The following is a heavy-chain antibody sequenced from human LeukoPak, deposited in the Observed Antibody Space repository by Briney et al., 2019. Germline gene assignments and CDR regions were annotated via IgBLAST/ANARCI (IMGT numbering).Heavy chain of an antibody. D-gene: IGHD3-22*01. CDR3: ARPNITSYYDSRGYDAFDV. CDR1: GYRFSAYW. Sequence: GESLKISCKGSGYRFSAYWIAWVRQMPGKGLEWMGIIYPDDSDTRYSPSFQGQVTISADRSVSTAYLQWSSLKASDTAMYYCARPNITSYYDSRGYDAFDVWGQGTMVTVSS. CDR2: IYPDDSDT. V-gene: IGHV5-51*01. J-gene: IGHJ3*01.